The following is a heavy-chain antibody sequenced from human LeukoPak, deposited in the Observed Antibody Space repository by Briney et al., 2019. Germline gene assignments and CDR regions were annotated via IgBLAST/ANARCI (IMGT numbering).Heavy chain of an antibody. CDR2: IYPRESP. J-gene: IGHJ4*02. Sequence: SETLSLTCTVSGGSISSYSWSWMRQPAGKGLEWIGRIYPRESPNYHPSLKSRVIMSVDKSKNQFSLKLRSVAAADTAVYYCAREWHHVFDYWGQGNLVTVSS. CDR1: GGSISSYS. D-gene: IGHD5-12*01. V-gene: IGHV4-4*07. CDR3: AREWHHVFDY.